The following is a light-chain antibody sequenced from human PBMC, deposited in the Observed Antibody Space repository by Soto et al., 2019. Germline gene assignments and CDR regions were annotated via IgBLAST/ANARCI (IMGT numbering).Light chain of an antibody. CDR3: QQRSNWPLT. J-gene: IGKJ5*01. V-gene: IGKV3-11*01. CDR1: QSVSSY. Sequence: EIVLTQSPATLSLSPGERATLSCRASQSVSSYLAWYQQKPGQAPRLLIYDASNRATGIPTRFSGSGSGTDFTLTISNLEPEDFAVYYCQQRSNWPLTFCQGTRLEIK. CDR2: DAS.